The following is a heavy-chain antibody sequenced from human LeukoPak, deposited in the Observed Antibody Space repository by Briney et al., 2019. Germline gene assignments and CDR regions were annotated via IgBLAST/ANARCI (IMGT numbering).Heavy chain of an antibody. CDR1: GFTFSSYG. CDR3: AKEGDYYMDV. CDR2: IRYDGSKK. Sequence: PGGSLRLSCAASGFTFSSYGMHWVRQAPGKGLEWVAFIRYDGSKKHYADSVKGRFTISRDNSKNTLYLQMNSLRAEDTAVYYCAKEGDYYMDVWGKGTTVTISS. J-gene: IGHJ6*03. V-gene: IGHV3-30*02.